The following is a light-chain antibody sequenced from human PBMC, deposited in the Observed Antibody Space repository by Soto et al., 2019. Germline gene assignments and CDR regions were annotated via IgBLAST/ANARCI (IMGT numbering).Light chain of an antibody. J-gene: IGLJ3*02. CDR2: SNN. CDR1: RSNIGSNT. V-gene: IGLV1-44*01. Sequence: QSVLPQPPSASGTPGQSVTISCSGSRSNIGSNTVNWYQQLPGTAPKLLIYSNNQRPSGVPDRFSGSKSGTSASLAISGLQSEDEADYYCAAWDDSLNGWVFGGGTKLTVL. CDR3: AAWDDSLNGWV.